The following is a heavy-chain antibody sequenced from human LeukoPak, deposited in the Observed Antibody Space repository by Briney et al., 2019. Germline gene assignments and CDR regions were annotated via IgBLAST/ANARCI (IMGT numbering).Heavy chain of an antibody. Sequence: ASVKVSCKASGYTFTGYYMHWVRQAPGQGLEWMGWISADNGYTKYAQKLQGRVIMTTDTATSTAYMELRSLRSDDTAVYYCARDRRPYSSGWFPDYWGQGTLVTVSS. J-gene: IGHJ4*02. V-gene: IGHV1-18*04. CDR2: ISADNGYT. CDR3: ARDRRPYSSGWFPDY. CDR1: GYTFTGYY. D-gene: IGHD6-19*01.